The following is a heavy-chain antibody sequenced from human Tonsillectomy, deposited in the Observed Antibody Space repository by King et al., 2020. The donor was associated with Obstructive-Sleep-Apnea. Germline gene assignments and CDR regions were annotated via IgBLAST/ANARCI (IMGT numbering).Heavy chain of an antibody. CDR2: ISWHSGSI. V-gene: IGHV3-9*01. CDR3: AKADGGYDILTGYAPLGAFDI. D-gene: IGHD3-9*01. CDR1: GFTFDDYA. J-gene: IGHJ3*02. Sequence: QLVQSGGGLVQPGRSLRLSCAASGFTFDDYAMHWVRQAPGKGLEWVSGISWHSGSIGYADSVKGRFTISRDNAKNYLYLQMNSLRAEDTALYYCAKADGGYDILTGYAPLGAFDIWGQGTMVTVSS.